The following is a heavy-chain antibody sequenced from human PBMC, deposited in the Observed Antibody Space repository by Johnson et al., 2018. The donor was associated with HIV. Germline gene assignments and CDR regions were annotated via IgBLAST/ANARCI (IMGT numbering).Heavy chain of an antibody. J-gene: IGHJ3*02. V-gene: IGHV3-23*04. CDR1: GFTFNSDA. D-gene: IGHD6-13*01. CDR2: ISPSGDNT. Sequence: VQLVESGGGLVQPGGSLRLSCAASGFTFNSDAMSWVRQAPGKGLEWVSSISPSGDNTYYADSVKGRFTISRDNAKKSLYLQMSSLRAEDTAIYYWAKGRYSSSWYLAGAFDIWGQGTMVTVSS. CDR3: AKGRYSSSWYLAGAFDI.